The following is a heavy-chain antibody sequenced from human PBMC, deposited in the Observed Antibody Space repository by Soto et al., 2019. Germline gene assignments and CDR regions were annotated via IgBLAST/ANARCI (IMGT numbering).Heavy chain of an antibody. Sequence: EVQLLESGGGLVQPGGSLRLSCAASGFTFSYYSMAWVRQTPEKGLEWVSGMSIRDAKTFYIDSVRGRFTVSRDSVKNTVDLQMNSLRAEDTALYYCARWDGYADLWGQGTLVTVSS. V-gene: IGHV3-23*01. CDR2: MSIRDAKT. D-gene: IGHD5-12*01. CDR1: GFTFSYYS. CDR3: ARWDGYADL. J-gene: IGHJ4*02.